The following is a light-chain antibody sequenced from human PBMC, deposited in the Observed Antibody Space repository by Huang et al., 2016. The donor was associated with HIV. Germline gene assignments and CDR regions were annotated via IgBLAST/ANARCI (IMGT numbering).Light chain of an antibody. CDR1: QGISNS. CDR2: VVS. J-gene: IGKJ1*01. V-gene: IGKV1-NL1*01. CDR3: QQYYLTPVT. Sequence: DIQMTQSPSSLSASVGDRVTITCRASQGISNSLAWYQQKPGKAPKRLLYVVSRLESGVPSRFSGSGSGTDYTLTISSLQPEDFATYYCQQYYLTPVTFGQGTKVEIK.